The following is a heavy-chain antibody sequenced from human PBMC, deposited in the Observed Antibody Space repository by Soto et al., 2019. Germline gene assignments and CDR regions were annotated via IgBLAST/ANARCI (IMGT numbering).Heavy chain of an antibody. V-gene: IGHV3-33*01. CDR1: GFTFSSYG. CDR3: ARDSNRPLYGALDGEFDY. CDR2: IWYDGSKK. D-gene: IGHD3-10*01. J-gene: IGHJ4*02. Sequence: GGSLRLSCAASGFTFSSYGMHWVRQAPGKGLEWVTVIWYDGSKKYYADSVKGRFTISRDNPKNTLYLQMNSLRAEDTAVYYCARDSNRPLYGALDGEFDYWGQGTLVTVSS.